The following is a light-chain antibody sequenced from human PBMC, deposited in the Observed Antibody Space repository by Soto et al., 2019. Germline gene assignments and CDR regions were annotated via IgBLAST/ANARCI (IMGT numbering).Light chain of an antibody. V-gene: IGKV3-11*01. Sequence: EIVLTQSPGTLSLSPGDRATLSCRASQSVSSYLAWYQQKPGQAPRLLIYDASTRATGIPARFSGSGSGTDFTLTISSLEPEDFAVYYCQHRSDFPLTFGGGTKVEI. J-gene: IGKJ4*01. CDR1: QSVSSY. CDR3: QHRSDFPLT. CDR2: DAS.